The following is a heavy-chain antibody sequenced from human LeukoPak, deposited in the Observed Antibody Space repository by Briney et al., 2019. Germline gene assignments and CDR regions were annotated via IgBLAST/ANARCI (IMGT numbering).Heavy chain of an antibody. CDR3: AKGDIVVVTATDAPFDP. J-gene: IGHJ5*02. D-gene: IGHD2-21*02. V-gene: IGHV3-23*01. Sequence: GGSLRFSCAASGFTFSSYAMSWVRQAPGKGLEWVSAISGSGGSTYYADSVKGRFTISRDNSKNTLYLQMNSLRAEDSAVYYCAKGDIVVVTATDAPFDPWGQGTLVTVSS. CDR1: GFTFSSYA. CDR2: ISGSGGST.